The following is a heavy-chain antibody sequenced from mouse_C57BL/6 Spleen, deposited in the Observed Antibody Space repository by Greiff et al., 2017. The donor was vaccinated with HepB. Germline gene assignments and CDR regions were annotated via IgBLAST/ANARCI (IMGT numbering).Heavy chain of an antibody. J-gene: IGHJ3*01. CDR2: ISYDGSN. CDR1: GYSITSGYY. CDR3: AFYDYDGFAY. D-gene: IGHD2-4*01. V-gene: IGHV3-6*01. Sequence: VQLKESGPGLVKPSQSLSLTCSVTGYSITSGYYWNWIRQFPGNKLEWMGYISYDGSNNYNPSLKNRISITRDTSKNQFFLKLNSVTTEDTATYYCAFYDYDGFAYWGQGTLVTVSA.